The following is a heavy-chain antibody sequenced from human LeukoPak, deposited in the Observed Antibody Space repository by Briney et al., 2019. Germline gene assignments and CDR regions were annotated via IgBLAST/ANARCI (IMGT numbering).Heavy chain of an antibody. V-gene: IGHV3-23*01. Sequence: SGGSLRLSCTTSRFLFGSYAMTWVRQAPGKGLEWVSAISGTGATTYYADSVKGRFTISRDNSKNTLYLQMSSLRAEDTAVYYCARSQDGSGSYFYYFYIDVWGKGTTV. CDR2: ISGTGATT. J-gene: IGHJ6*03. CDR3: ARSQDGSGSYFYYFYIDV. CDR1: RFLFGSYA. D-gene: IGHD3-10*01.